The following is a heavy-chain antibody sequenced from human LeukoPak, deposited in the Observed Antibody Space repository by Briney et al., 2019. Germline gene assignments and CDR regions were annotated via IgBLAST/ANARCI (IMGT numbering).Heavy chain of an antibody. CDR1: GGSISSYH. Sequence: SETLSLTCTVSGGSISSYHWSWIRQPPGRGLEWIGYIYYSGSTNYNPSLKSRVTISVDTSKNQFSLKLSSVTAADTAVYYCARDRQEYHYWGQGTLVTVSS. V-gene: IGHV4-59*01. CDR3: ARDRQEYHY. CDR2: IYYSGST. D-gene: IGHD6-6*01. J-gene: IGHJ4*02.